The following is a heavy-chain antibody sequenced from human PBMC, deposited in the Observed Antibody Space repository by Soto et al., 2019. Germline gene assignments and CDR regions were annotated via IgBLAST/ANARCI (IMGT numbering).Heavy chain of an antibody. V-gene: IGHV3-23*01. Sequence: XESLRLSGAASGFTFSTYVMSWVRQAPGEGLEWVSTIVGSGGSTYYAGSVKGGFTIPRDNSRTSLYLQMNSLRAEDTAVYYCANDLGEGSWYFDLWGRGTLVTVSS. CDR3: ANDLGEGSWYFDL. D-gene: IGHD4-17*01. J-gene: IGHJ2*01. CDR2: IVGSGGST. CDR1: GFTFSTYV.